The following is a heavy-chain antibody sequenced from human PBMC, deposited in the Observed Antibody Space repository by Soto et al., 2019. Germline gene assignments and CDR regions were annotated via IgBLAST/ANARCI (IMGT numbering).Heavy chain of an antibody. Sequence: QVQLQESGPGLVKPSQTLSLTCTVSGVSFSRGGYYWSWIPQHPGKGLESIGYIYYSGNTFYNPPRKSRVIISVDTSKNQFSLKLRSVTAADTAVYYCAREGALGNFEYWGQGTLVTVSS. V-gene: IGHV4-31*03. J-gene: IGHJ4*02. CDR2: IYYSGNT. CDR1: GVSFSRGGYY. CDR3: AREGALGNFEY. D-gene: IGHD3-16*01.